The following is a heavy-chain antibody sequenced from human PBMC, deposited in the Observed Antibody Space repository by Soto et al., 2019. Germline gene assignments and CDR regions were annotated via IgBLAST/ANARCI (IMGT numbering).Heavy chain of an antibody. V-gene: IGHV3-23*01. D-gene: IGHD3-10*01. J-gene: IGHJ4*02. CDR2: ISGSGANT. CDR1: GFSFSSYA. Sequence: GGSLRLSCAASGFSFSSYAMSWVRQAPGKGLEWVSSISGSGANTYYVDSVKGRFTVSRDNSKNTLYLQMSSLRGEDTAVYKCAKAVVYHGSASYFIFDYCGLGTRVTVSS. CDR3: AKAVVYHGSASYFIFDY.